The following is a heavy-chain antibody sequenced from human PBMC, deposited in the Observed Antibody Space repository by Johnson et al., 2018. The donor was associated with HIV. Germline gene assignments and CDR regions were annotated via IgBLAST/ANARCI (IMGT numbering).Heavy chain of an antibody. Sequence: MQLVESWGGLVKPGGSLRLSCAASGFTFSNAWMSWVRQAPGKGLEWVSVIYSGGSTYYADSVKGRFTISRDNSKNTLYLQMNSLRAEDTAVYYCARAHNWHSDAFDIWGQGTMVTVSS. CDR3: ARAHNWHSDAFDI. D-gene: IGHD1/OR15-1a*01. J-gene: IGHJ3*02. CDR2: IYSGGST. CDR1: GFTFSNAW. V-gene: IGHV3-66*01.